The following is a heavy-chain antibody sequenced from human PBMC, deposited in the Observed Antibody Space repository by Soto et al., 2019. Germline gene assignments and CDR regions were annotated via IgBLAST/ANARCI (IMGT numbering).Heavy chain of an antibody. CDR3: ARLGPYGSESYSFRYNWFDP. J-gene: IGHJ5*02. CDR1: GFTVSSSH. Sequence: PVGSLRLSCTTSGFTVSSSHMSWVRQAPGKGLEWVSVIYSGVSSYYAVSVQGRFTISRDNSKNTVYLQMNNLRGEDTAMYYCARLGPYGSESYSFRYNWFDPWGQGTLVTVSS. D-gene: IGHD3-10*01. CDR2: IYSGVSS. V-gene: IGHV3-53*01.